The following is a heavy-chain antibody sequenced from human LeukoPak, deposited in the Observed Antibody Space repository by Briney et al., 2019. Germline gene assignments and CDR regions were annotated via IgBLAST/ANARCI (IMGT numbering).Heavy chain of an antibody. D-gene: IGHD6-19*01. J-gene: IGHJ4*02. CDR1: GLTFSSYW. Sequence: GGSLRLSCAASGLTFSSYWMSWVRQAPGKGLEWVANIKQDGSEKYYVDSVKGRFTISRDNAKNSLSVQINYLRVEVTAVHYCAREGYSSGYWGQGTLVTVSS. V-gene: IGHV3-7*04. CDR2: IKQDGSEK. CDR3: AREGYSSGY.